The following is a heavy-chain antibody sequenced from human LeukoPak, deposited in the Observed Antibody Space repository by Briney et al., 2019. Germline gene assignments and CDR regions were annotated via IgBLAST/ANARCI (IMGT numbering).Heavy chain of an antibody. D-gene: IGHD2/OR15-2a*01. V-gene: IGHV3-74*01. Sequence: GGSLRLSCAGSGFAFSSYWMAWVRQVPGKGLVWVSGINTNGRNTNYADSVKGRFTISKDNAKNTLYLQMDSLRDEDTAVYYCARDPALYYFDYWGQGTLVTVSS. J-gene: IGHJ4*02. CDR1: GFAFSSYW. CDR3: ARDPALYYFDY. CDR2: INTNGRNT.